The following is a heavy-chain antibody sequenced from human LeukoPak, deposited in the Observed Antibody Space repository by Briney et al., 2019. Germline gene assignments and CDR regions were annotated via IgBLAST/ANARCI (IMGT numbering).Heavy chain of an antibody. V-gene: IGHV3-30*02. CDR1: GFTFSSYG. CDR3: AKAWGMMLDAFDI. J-gene: IGHJ3*02. Sequence: GGSLRLSCAASGFTFSSYGMHWVRQAPGKGLEWVAFIRYDGSNKYYADSVKGRFTISRDNSKNTLYLQMNSLRAEDTAVYYCAKAWGMMLDAFDIWGQGTMVTVSS. D-gene: IGHD3-16*01. CDR2: IRYDGSNK.